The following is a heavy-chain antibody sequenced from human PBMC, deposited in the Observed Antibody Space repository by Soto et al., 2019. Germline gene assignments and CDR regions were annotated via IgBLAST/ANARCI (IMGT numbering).Heavy chain of an antibody. CDR3: ARTQDSGSTDV. V-gene: IGHV4-59*08. J-gene: IGHJ3*01. CDR1: GGSMGSF. D-gene: IGHD2-15*01. CDR2: VHYSGNT. Sequence: PSETLSLTCTVSGGSMGSFWSWIRQPPGKGLEWIGYVHYSGNTKYNPSLRSRLIISIDTSKNQFSLILSSVTAADTAVYYCARTQDSGSTDVWGQGTLVTVSS.